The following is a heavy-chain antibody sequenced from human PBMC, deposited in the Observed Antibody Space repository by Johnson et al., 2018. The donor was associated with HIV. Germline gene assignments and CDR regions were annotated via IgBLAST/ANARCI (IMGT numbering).Heavy chain of an antibody. Sequence: VQLVESGGGLVQPGGSLRLSCAASGFTFSSYAMSWVRQAPGKGLEWVSYISSSGSTIYYADSVKGRFTISRDNAKNSLYLQINSLRAEDTAVYYCAKSIAARIVGYSFDIWGQGTMVTVSS. V-gene: IGHV3-48*04. CDR3: AKSIAARIVGYSFDI. J-gene: IGHJ3*02. D-gene: IGHD6-6*01. CDR1: GFTFSSYA. CDR2: ISSSGSTI.